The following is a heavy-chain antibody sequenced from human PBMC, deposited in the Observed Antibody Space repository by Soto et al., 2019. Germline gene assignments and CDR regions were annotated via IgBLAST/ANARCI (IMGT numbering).Heavy chain of an antibody. Sequence: ASVKVSCKASGYTFTSYGISWVRQAPGQGLEWMGRINAYNGNTKYAQKFQGRVTITRDTSASTAYMELSSLRSEDTAVYYCARDKSGWYQGFDYWGQG. D-gene: IGHD6-19*01. CDR1: GYTFTSYG. CDR3: ARDKSGWYQGFDY. J-gene: IGHJ4*02. V-gene: IGHV1-18*01. CDR2: INAYNGNT.